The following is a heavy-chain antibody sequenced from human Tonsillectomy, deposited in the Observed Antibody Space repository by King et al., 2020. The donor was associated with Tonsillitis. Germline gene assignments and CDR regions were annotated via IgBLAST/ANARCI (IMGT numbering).Heavy chain of an antibody. Sequence: VQLVESGGGLVQPGGSLRLSCAASGFTFSSYSMNWVSQAPGKGLEGVSYIIVGGVNEIWYADAVKGRFTISRDAARNSVYLHMNSLRAEDTAVFYCARDKDWAFDNWGQGTPVTVSS. V-gene: IGHV3-48*01. J-gene: IGHJ4*02. CDR1: GFTFSSYS. CDR2: IIVGGVNEI. D-gene: IGHD3-9*01. CDR3: ARDKDWAFDN.